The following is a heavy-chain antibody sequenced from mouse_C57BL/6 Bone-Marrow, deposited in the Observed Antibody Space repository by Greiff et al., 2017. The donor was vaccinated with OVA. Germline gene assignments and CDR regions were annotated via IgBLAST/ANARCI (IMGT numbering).Heavy chain of an antibody. D-gene: IGHD2-1*01. CDR3: DRKNGKRNMDY. CDR2: LWSGGGT. J-gene: IGHJ4*01. Sequence: VQLQQSGPGLVQPSQSLSITCTVSGFSLTSYGVHWVRQSPGKGLEWLGVLWSGGGTDYNAAFISRLSSSKDNSKSQVFFKMNSLQADDTAIYYCDRKNGKRNMDYWGQGTSVTVSS. V-gene: IGHV2-2*01. CDR1: GFSLTSYG.